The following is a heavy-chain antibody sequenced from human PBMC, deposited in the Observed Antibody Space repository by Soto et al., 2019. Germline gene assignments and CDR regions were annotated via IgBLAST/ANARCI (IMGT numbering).Heavy chain of an antibody. J-gene: IGHJ4*01. Sequence: QVQLVKSGAEVKKPGASVKVSCKASGYSFTDHYMHWVRQAPGQALEWMGWINPKNRNTNYVQMFKGGVTMTRDTSISTAYMELSSLRSDDTAVYYCARETGSTVVTPEYWGHRTLVTVS. CDR1: GYSFTDHY. CDR3: ARETGSTVVTPEY. V-gene: IGHV1-2*02. D-gene: IGHD4-17*01. CDR2: INPKNRNT.